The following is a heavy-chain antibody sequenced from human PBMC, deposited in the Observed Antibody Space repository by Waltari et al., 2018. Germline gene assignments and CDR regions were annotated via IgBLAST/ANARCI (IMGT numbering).Heavy chain of an antibody. Sequence: QLQLQESGPGLVKPSETLSLTCTVSGGSISSSSYYWGWIRQPPGKGLEWIGSIYYSGSTYYNPTLKSRVTISVDTSKNQFSLKLSSVTAADTAVYYCARREWELPHFDYWGQGTLVTVSS. J-gene: IGHJ4*02. CDR2: IYYSGST. CDR3: ARREWELPHFDY. V-gene: IGHV4-39*01. CDR1: GGSISSSSYY. D-gene: IGHD1-26*01.